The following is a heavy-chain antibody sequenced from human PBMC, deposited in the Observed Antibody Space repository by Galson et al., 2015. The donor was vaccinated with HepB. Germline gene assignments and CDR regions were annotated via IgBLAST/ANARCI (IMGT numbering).Heavy chain of an antibody. Sequence: SVKVSCKASGGTFSSCAISWVRQAPGQGLEWMGGIIPIFGTANYAQKFQGRVTITADESTSTAYMELSSLRSEDTAVYYCARWAARRQDYYYYYMDVWGKGTTVTVSS. D-gene: IGHD6-6*01. CDR1: GGTFSSCA. CDR3: ARWAARRQDYYYYYMDV. V-gene: IGHV1-69*13. J-gene: IGHJ6*03. CDR2: IIPIFGTA.